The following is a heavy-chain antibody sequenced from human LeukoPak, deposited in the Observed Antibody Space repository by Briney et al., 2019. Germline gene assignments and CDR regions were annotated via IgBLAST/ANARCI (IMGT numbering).Heavy chain of an antibody. D-gene: IGHD6-19*01. CDR3: ARDQYYSSSD. CDR1: GFTFSNYW. V-gene: IGHV3-7*03. CDR2: IKEDGSEK. J-gene: IGHJ4*02. Sequence: GGSLRLSCAASGFTFSNYWMSWVRQAPGEGLEWVANIKEDGSEKYYVDAVKGRFTISRDNAKKSLFLQMNSLRAEDTAVYYCARDQYYSSSDWGQGTLVTVSS.